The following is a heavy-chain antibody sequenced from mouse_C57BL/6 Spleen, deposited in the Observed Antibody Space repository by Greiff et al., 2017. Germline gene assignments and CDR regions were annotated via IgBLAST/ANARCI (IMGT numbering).Heavy chain of an antibody. J-gene: IGHJ2*01. CDR3: AREFITTYYFDY. V-gene: IGHV3-6*01. CDR1: GYSITSGYY. Sequence: EVKLMESGPGLVKPSQSLSLTCSVTGYSITSGYYWNWIRQFPGNKLEWMGYISYDGSNNYNPSLKNRISITRDTSKNQFFLKLNSVTTEDTATYYCAREFITTYYFDYWGQGTTLTVSS. D-gene: IGHD1-1*01. CDR2: ISYDGSN.